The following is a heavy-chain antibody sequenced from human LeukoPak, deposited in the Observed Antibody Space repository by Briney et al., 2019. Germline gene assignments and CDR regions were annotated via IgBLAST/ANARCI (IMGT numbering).Heavy chain of an antibody. CDR3: ARGTDTAMALFDY. J-gene: IGHJ4*02. CDR1: GFTVSSNY. CDR2: IYSGGST. Sequence: GGSLRLSRAASGFTVSSNYMSWVRQAPGKGLEWVSVIYSGGSTYYADSVKGRFTISRDNSKNTLYLQMNSLRAEDTAVYYCARGTDTAMALFDYWGQGTLVTVSS. V-gene: IGHV3-53*01. D-gene: IGHD5-18*01.